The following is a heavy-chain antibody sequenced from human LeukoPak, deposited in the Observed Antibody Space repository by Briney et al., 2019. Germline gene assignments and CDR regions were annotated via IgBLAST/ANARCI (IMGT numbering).Heavy chain of an antibody. D-gene: IGHD6-6*01. CDR3: ARDGIAARNADAFDI. CDR2: ISGSGGST. J-gene: IGHJ3*02. Sequence: GGSLRLSCAASGFTFSSYAMSWVRQAPGKGLEWVSAISGSGGSTYCADSVKGRFTISRDNSKNTLYLQMNSLRAEDTAVYYCARDGIAARNADAFDIWGQGTMVTVSS. CDR1: GFTFSSYA. V-gene: IGHV3-23*01.